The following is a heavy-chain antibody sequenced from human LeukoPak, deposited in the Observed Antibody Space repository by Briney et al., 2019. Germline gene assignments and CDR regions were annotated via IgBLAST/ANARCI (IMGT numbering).Heavy chain of an antibody. D-gene: IGHD6-13*01. CDR3: ARRGLYSVKS. CDR1: GGSFSGYY. Sequence: SETLSLTCAVYGGSFSGYYWSWIRQPPGKGLEWIGEINHSGSTNYNPSLKSRVTISVDTSKNQFSLKLSSVTAADTAVYYCARRGLYSVKSWGQGTLVTVSS. V-gene: IGHV4-34*01. CDR2: INHSGST. J-gene: IGHJ4*02.